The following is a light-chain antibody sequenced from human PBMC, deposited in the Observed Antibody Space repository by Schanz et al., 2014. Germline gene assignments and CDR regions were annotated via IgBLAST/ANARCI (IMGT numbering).Light chain of an antibody. J-gene: IGLJ1*01. CDR2: DVS. Sequence: QSVLTQPASVSGSPGQSITISCTGTSSDVGGYNYVSWYQHHPGKAPKLIISDVSDRPSGVSNRFSGSKSDNTASLTISGLQAEDEADYYCCSYAGSPYVFGTGTKLTVL. CDR3: CSYAGSPYV. CDR1: SSDVGGYNY. V-gene: IGLV2-14*03.